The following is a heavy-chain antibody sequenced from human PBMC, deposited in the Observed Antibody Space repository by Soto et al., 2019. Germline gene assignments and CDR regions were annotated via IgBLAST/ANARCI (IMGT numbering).Heavy chain of an antibody. CDR2: INYSGNT. D-gene: IGHD1-26*01. CDR3: ARHHVRGRTIAGAAEF. V-gene: IGHV4-34*01. J-gene: IGHJ4*02. Sequence: SDTLSLTCAVYGGSLSGYYWSWIRQPPGKALEWIGEINYSGNTNYNPSLKSRVTISVDTSKNQLFLNLTSVTAADTAMYYCARHHVRGRTIAGAAEFWGQGTLVTVSS. CDR1: GGSLSGYY.